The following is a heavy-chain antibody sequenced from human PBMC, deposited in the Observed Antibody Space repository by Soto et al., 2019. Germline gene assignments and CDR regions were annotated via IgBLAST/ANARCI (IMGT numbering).Heavy chain of an antibody. CDR3: AVGYSSRWSLYYGMDV. J-gene: IGHJ6*02. Sequence: GXSVKVSCKASVYTFTSYGISWVRQAPGQGLEWIGWISAYNGNTNYAQKLQGRFTMTTDTSTSTAYMELRSLRSDDTAVYYCAVGYSSRWSLYYGMDVCGQGHTVTVSS. CDR2: ISAYNGNT. V-gene: IGHV1-18*01. CDR1: VYTFTSYG. D-gene: IGHD6-19*01.